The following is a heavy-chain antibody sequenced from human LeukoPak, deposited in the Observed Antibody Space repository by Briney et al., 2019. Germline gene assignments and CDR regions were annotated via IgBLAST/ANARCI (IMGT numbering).Heavy chain of an antibody. CDR3: ARHSNKYDYDSSGHYRSFDY. J-gene: IGHJ4*02. Sequence: GGSVRLSCAASGFTFSFYWMSWVRQAPGKGLERVANIKQDGSDKYYVDSVKGRFTISRDNSKNSLYLQMNSLRAEDTAVYFCARHSNKYDYDSSGHYRSFDYWGQGTLVSVSS. D-gene: IGHD3-22*01. CDR1: GFTFSFYW. V-gene: IGHV3-7*01. CDR2: IKQDGSDK.